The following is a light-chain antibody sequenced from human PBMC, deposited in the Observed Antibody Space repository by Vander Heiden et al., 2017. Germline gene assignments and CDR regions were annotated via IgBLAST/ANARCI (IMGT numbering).Light chain of an antibody. CDR1: QSLLHSNGYNY. J-gene: IGKJ2*02. Sequence: IVMTHSPLSLPVPPGQPSSIPCRPSQSLLHSNGYNYLDWYLQKPGQSPQLLIYLGSNRASGVPDRFSGSGSGTDFTLKISRVEAEDVGVYYCMQALQTPWTFGQGTKLEIK. CDR2: LGS. CDR3: MQALQTPWT. V-gene: IGKV2-28*01.